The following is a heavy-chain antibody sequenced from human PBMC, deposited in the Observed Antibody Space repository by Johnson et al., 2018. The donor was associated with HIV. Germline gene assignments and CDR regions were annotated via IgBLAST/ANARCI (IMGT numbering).Heavy chain of an antibody. CDR2: IWSDGSNK. D-gene: IGHD1-1*01. Sequence: QVQLVESGGGVVQPGRSVRLSCAASGLSFSSYGMEWVRQAPGKGLEWVAVIWSDGSNKHYADSVKGRFTISRDNSKNTLYLQMNSLRAEDTAVYYCATSTASDALDMWGQGTMVTVSS. V-gene: IGHV3-33*01. CDR1: GLSFSSYG. J-gene: IGHJ3*02. CDR3: ATSTASDALDM.